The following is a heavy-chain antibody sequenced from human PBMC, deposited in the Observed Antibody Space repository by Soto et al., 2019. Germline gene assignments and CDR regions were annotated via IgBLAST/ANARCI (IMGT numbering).Heavy chain of an antibody. CDR2: IGTAGDT. D-gene: IGHD2-15*01. V-gene: IGHV3-13*04. CDR1: GVTSCRWD. Sequence: SCAAAGVTSCRWDMHWVSQATGKGLEWVSAIGTAGDTYYPGSVKGRFTISRENAKNSLYLQMNSLRAGDTAVYYCARDRCSGGSCYGMDVWGQGTTVTVS. J-gene: IGHJ6*02. CDR3: ARDRCSGGSCYGMDV.